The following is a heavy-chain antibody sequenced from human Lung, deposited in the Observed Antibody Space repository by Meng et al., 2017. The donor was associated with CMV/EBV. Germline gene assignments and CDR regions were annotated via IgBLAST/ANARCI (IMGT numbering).Heavy chain of an antibody. D-gene: IGHD5-18*01. CDR2: IKSKTDGGTT. V-gene: IGHV3-15*01. Sequence: GGSXRLXCAASGFTFSNAWMSWVRQAPGKGLEWVGRIKSKTDGGTTDYAAPVKGRFTISRDDSKNTLYLQMNSLKTEDTAVYYCTTDRYSYGYFAFDIWGRGXMVTFSS. J-gene: IGHJ3*02. CDR3: TTDRYSYGYFAFDI. CDR1: GFTFSNAW.